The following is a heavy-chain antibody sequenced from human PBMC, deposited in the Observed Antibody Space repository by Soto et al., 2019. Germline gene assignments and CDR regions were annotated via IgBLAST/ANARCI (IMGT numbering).Heavy chain of an antibody. V-gene: IGHV1-3*01. J-gene: IGHJ5*02. CDR1: GYTFTSYG. Sequence: GASVKVSCXASGYTFTSYGIHWVRQAPGQRLEWMGWINAANGDTKYSPKFQGRVTITRDTSASTAYMELSSLRSEDTAVYYCVRRHVSATGIDWFDPWGQGTLVTVSS. D-gene: IGHD6-13*01. CDR3: VRRHVSATGIDWFDP. CDR2: INAANGDT.